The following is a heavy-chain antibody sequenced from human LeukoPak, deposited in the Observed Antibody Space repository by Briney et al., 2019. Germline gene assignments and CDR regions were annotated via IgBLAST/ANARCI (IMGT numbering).Heavy chain of an antibody. J-gene: IGHJ4*02. Sequence: GGSLRLSCAASGFTFSSYAMSWVRQAPGKGLEWVSGINDNGGSTYYADSVKGRFTISRDNSKNTLYLQMNSLRAEDTAVYYCAKDLSYYYDSTVVDYWGQGTLVTVSS. CDR3: AKDLSYYYDSTVVDY. V-gene: IGHV3-23*01. CDR1: GFTFSSYA. D-gene: IGHD3-22*01. CDR2: INDNGGST.